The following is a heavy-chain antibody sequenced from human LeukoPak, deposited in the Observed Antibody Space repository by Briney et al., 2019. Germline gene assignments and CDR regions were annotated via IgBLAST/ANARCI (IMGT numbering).Heavy chain of an antibody. CDR2: IYSGGST. D-gene: IGHD3-9*01. CDR3: ARTRRDYDILTGYYGD. V-gene: IGHV3-53*01. CDR1: GFTVSSNY. J-gene: IGHJ4*02. Sequence: GGSLRLSCAASGFTVSSNYMSWVRQAPGKGLEWVSVIYSGGSTYYADSVKARFTISRDNSKNTLYLQINPLRAEDTAVYYCARTRRDYDILTGYYGDWGQGTLVTVPS.